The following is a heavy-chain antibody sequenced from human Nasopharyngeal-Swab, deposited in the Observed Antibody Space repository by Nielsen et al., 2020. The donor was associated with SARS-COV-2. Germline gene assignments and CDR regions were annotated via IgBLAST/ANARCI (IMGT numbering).Heavy chain of an antibody. CDR2: LYYSGST. J-gene: IGHJ4*02. CDR1: GDSISSNSYY. Sequence: SETLSLTCTVAGDSISSNSYYWGWIRQPPGKGLEWIGSLYYSGSTYYNPSLKSRVTISVDTSKNQFSLKLSSVTAADTAVYYCASHKGTFDYWGQGTLVTVSS. CDR3: ASHKGTFDY. V-gene: IGHV4-39*01.